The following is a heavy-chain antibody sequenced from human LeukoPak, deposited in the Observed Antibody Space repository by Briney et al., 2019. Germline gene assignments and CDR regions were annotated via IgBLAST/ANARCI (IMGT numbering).Heavy chain of an antibody. CDR2: INHSGST. J-gene: IGHJ6*03. D-gene: IGHD3-10*01. CDR3: ARRITMVRGVKYYYYMDV. Sequence: SETLSLTCAVYGGSFSGYYWSRIRQPPGKGLEWIGEINHSGSTNYNPSLKSRVTISVDTSKNQFSLKLSSVTAADTAVYYCARRITMVRGVKYYYYMDVWGKGTTVTVSS. V-gene: IGHV4-34*01. CDR1: GGSFSGYY.